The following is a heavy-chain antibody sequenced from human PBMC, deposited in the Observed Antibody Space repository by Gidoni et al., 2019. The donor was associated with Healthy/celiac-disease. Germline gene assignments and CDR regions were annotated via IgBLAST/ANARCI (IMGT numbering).Heavy chain of an antibody. CDR3: AHRKWGMDV. J-gene: IGHJ6*02. Sequence: QLTLKESGPTRVKPTQTLTLTCTFSGFSLSTSGVGVGWIRQPPGNAPEWLALIYWDDDKRYSPSLKSRLTITKDTSKNQVVLTMTNMDPVDTATYYCAHRKWGMDVWGQGTTVTVSS. CDR1: GFSLSTSGVG. D-gene: IGHD1-26*01. V-gene: IGHV2-5*02. CDR2: IYWDDDK.